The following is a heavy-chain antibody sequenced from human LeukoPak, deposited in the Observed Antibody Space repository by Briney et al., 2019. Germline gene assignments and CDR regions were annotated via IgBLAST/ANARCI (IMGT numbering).Heavy chain of an antibody. V-gene: IGHV3-74*01. J-gene: IGHJ4*02. D-gene: IGHD6-6*01. CDR2: INGDGSRT. Sequence: PSETLSLTCTVSGGSISSSSYYWMHWVRRAPGKGLVWVSRINGDGSRTTYADSVKGRFTISRDNAQNTLYLQMNSLRAEDTAVYYCARAFYSSLSDYWGQGTLVTVSP. CDR1: GGSISSSSYYW. CDR3: ARAFYSSLSDY.